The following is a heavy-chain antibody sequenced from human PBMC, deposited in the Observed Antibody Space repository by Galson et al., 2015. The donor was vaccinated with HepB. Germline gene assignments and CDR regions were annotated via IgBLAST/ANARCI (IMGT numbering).Heavy chain of an antibody. D-gene: IGHD3-10*01. J-gene: IGHJ2*01. CDR3: ARARTMLHWYFDL. V-gene: IGHV4-30-4*01. CDR2: IYYSGST. CDR1: GGSISSGDYY. Sequence: TLSLTCTVSGGSISSGDYYWSWIRQPPGKGLEWIGYIYYSGSTYYNPSLKSRVTISVDTSKNQFSLKLSSVTAADTAVYYCARARTMLHWYFDLWGRGTLVTVSS.